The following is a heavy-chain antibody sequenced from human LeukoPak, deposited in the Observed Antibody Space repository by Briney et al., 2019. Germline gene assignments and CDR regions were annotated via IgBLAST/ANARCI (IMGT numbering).Heavy chain of an antibody. D-gene: IGHD3-16*01. V-gene: IGHV3-11*04. CDR3: GRTDGGIPLYYFVC. CDR1: GFTFSDYY. CDR2: ISSSGSTI. J-gene: IGHJ4*02. Sequence: GGSLRLSCAASGFTFSDYYMSWIRQAPGKGLEWVSYISSSGSTIYYADSVKGRFTISRDNAKNSLYLQMNSLRAEDTAVYYCGRTDGGIPLYYFVCLGQGTLVSVSS.